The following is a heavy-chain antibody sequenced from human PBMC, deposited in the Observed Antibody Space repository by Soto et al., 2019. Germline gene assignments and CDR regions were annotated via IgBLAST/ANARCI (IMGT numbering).Heavy chain of an antibody. D-gene: IGHD6-13*01. Sequence: QVQLQESGPGLVKPSGTLSLTCVVSGGSISSSNWWSWVRQPPGKGLEWIGEIYHSGSTNNNPSLXXXVXXSVDKSKNPFSRKLSSVTAADTAVYYCARGTQYSSSWPFDYWGQGTLVTVSS. J-gene: IGHJ4*02. CDR2: IYHSGST. V-gene: IGHV4-4*02. CDR1: GGSISSSNW. CDR3: ARGTQYSSSWPFDY.